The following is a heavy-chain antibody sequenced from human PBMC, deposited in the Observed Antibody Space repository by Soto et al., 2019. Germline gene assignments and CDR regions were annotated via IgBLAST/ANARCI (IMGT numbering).Heavy chain of an antibody. D-gene: IGHD6-13*01. CDR1: GGTFSSYD. CDR2: IIPIFGTA. J-gene: IGHJ6*02. CDR3: AGGRYSSRSSLGMDV. V-gene: IGHV1-69*01. Sequence: QVQLVQAGAEVKQPGSSVKVSCKASGGTFSSYDISWVRQAPGQGLEWMGGIIPIFGTANYAQKFQGRVTITGDESTSTAYMELSSLRSEETAVYYCAGGRYSSRSSLGMDVWGQGTTVTVSS.